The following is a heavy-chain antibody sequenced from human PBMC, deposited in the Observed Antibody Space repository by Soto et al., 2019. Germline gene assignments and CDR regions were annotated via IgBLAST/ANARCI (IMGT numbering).Heavy chain of an antibody. V-gene: IGHV4-4*02. Sequence: QVQLQESGPRLVKPSGSLSLTCGVSGGTVASRHWWSWVRQSPGGGLEWIGNVYHTGDTNLNPSLQSRVTISVDKSNNQFSLRLNSLTAADTAVYFCAREIVTAGGNNYFDPWGPGTLVTVSS. CDR3: AREIVTAGGNNYFDP. D-gene: IGHD2-21*02. CDR1: GGTVASRHW. J-gene: IGHJ5*02. CDR2: VYHTGDT.